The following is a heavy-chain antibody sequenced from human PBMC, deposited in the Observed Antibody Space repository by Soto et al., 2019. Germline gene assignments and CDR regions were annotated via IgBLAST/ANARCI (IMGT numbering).Heavy chain of an antibody. J-gene: IGHJ4*02. Sequence: QVQLVQSGAEVKNPGSSVRVSCKASGGTFSSYALTWLRQAPGQGLESMGGIIPIFATTNYAQKFQGRVTITADESTSTAYMELSSLRSEDTAVYYCAREGASGSHIGYWGQGTLVTVSS. CDR2: IIPIFATT. CDR3: AREGASGSHIGY. V-gene: IGHV1-69*01. D-gene: IGHD3-22*01. CDR1: GGTFSSYA.